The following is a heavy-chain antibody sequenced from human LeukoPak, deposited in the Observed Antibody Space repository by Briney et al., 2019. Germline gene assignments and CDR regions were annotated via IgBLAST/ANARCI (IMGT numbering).Heavy chain of an antibody. J-gene: IGHJ4*02. V-gene: IGHV1-18*01. CDR3: ARGVAVAGTGGSY. Sequence: ASVKVSCKASGYTFTSHGISWVRQAPGQGLEWMGWISAYNGHTKYANKLQGRVTMTTDTSTSTAYMELRSLRSDDTAVYYCARGVAVAGTGGSYWGQGTLVTVSS. D-gene: IGHD6-19*01. CDR1: GYTFTSHG. CDR2: ISAYNGHT.